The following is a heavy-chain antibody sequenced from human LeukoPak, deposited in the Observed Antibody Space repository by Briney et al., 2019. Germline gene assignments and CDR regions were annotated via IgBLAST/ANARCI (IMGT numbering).Heavy chain of an antibody. D-gene: IGHD3-10*01. CDR3: ARGTSSSTRYYYYGMDV. Sequence: ASVKVSCKASGYTFTSYYMHWVRQAPGQGLEWMGIINPSGGSTSYAQKFQGRVTMTRDTSTSTVYMELSSLRSEDTAVYYCARGTSSSTRYYYYGMDVRGQGTTVTVSS. V-gene: IGHV1-46*01. J-gene: IGHJ6*02. CDR1: GYTFTSYY. CDR2: INPSGGST.